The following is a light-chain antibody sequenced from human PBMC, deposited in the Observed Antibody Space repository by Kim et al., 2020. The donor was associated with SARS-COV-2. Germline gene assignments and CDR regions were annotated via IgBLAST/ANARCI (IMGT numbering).Light chain of an antibody. CDR1: SSDVGAYNF. Sequence: GQSVTFSCTGPSSDVGAYNFVSWYQQHPGKAPKLILHDVSERPSGVPDRYSGSKSGNTASLTVSGLLPEDEAAYFCISYAGNDNMVIGGGTQLTVL. CDR2: DVS. CDR3: ISYAGNDNMV. J-gene: IGLJ3*02. V-gene: IGLV2-8*01.